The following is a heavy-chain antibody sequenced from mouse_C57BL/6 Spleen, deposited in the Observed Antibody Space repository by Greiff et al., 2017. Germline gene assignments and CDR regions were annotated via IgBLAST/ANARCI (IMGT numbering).Heavy chain of an antibody. D-gene: IGHD1-1*01. J-gene: IGHJ1*03. V-gene: IGHV5-4*01. CDR3: ARDFGSSYWYFDV. CDR2: ISDGGSYT. Sequence: EVKLMESGGGLVKPGGSLKLSCAASGFTFSSYAMSWVRQTPEKRLEWVATISDGGSYTYYPDNVKGRFTISRDNAKNNLYLQMSHLKSDDTAMYYCARDFGSSYWYFDVWGTGTTVTVSS. CDR1: GFTFSSYA.